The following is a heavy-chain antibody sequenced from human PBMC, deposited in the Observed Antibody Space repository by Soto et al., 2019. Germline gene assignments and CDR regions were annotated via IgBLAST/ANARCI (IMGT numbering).Heavy chain of an antibody. CDR3: ASSAYSSSCLGGFDP. Sequence: GGSLRLSCASSGFTFDDYGMSWVRQAPGKGLEWVSGINWNGGSTGYADSVKGRFTISRDNAKNSLYLQMNSLRAEDTALYHCASSAYSSSCLGGFDPWGKGTLVTVSS. CDR2: INWNGGST. CDR1: GFTFDDYG. J-gene: IGHJ5*02. V-gene: IGHV3-20*01. D-gene: IGHD6-13*01.